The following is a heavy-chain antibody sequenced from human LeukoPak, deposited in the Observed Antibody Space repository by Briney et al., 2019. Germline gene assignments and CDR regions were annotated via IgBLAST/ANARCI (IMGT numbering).Heavy chain of an antibody. D-gene: IGHD6-13*01. V-gene: IGHV4-59*01. CDR1: GGSISSYY. CDR3: ARDLIAAAGRGFDP. Sequence: SETLSLTCTVSGGSISSYYWSWIRQPPGKGLEWIGYIYYSGSTNYNPSLKSRVTISVDTSKNQFSLKLSSVTAADTAVYYCARDLIAAAGRGFDPWGQGTLVTVSS. J-gene: IGHJ5*02. CDR2: IYYSGST.